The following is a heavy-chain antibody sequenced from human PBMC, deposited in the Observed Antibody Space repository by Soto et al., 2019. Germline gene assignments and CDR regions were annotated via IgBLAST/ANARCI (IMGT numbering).Heavy chain of an antibody. CDR1: GGSISGYY. CDR2: IYYSGSS. J-gene: IGHJ4*02. CDR3: ARHSNEYRKSLDY. D-gene: IGHD1-1*01. V-gene: IGHV4-59*08. Sequence: SETLSLTCTVSGGSISGYYWSWIRQPPGKGLGWIAYIYYSGSSNSNPSLKSRVTISVDTSKNHFSLKLSSVTAADTAVYYCARHSNEYRKSLDYWGQGTLVTVSS.